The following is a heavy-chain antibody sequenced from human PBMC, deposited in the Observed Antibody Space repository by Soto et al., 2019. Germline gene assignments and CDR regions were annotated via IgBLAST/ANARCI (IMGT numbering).Heavy chain of an antibody. V-gene: IGHV3-23*01. CDR1: GFTFSSYA. CDR2: ISGSGGST. Sequence: GGSLRLSCAASGFTFSSYAMSWVRQAPGKGLEWVSAISGSGGSTYYADSVKGRFTISRDNSKNTLYLQMNSLRAEDTAVYYCAKNYLNRFSMVATQKGTRYYFDYWGQGTLVTVSS. D-gene: IGHD5-12*01. J-gene: IGHJ4*02. CDR3: AKNYLNRFSMVATQKGTRYYFDY.